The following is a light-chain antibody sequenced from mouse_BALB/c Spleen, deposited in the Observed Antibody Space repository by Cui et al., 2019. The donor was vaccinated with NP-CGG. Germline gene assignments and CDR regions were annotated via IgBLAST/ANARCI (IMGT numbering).Light chain of an antibody. CDR3: ALWYSNHWV. Sequence: QAVVTQESALTTSPGETVTLTCRSSTGAVTTSNYANGVQEKPDHLFTGLIGGTNNRAPGVPARFSGSLIGDKAALTITGAQTDDEAIYFCALWYSNHWVFGGGTKLTVL. V-gene: IGLV1*01. CDR2: GTN. CDR1: TGAVTTSNY. J-gene: IGLJ1*01.